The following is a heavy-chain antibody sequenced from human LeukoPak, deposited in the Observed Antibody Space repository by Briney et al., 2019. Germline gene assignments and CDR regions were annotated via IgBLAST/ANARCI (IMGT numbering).Heavy chain of an antibody. CDR2: INHSGST. V-gene: IGHV4-34*01. D-gene: IGHD6-13*01. Sequence: PSETLSLTCAVYGGSFSGYYWSWIRQPPGKGLEWIGEINHSGSTNYNPSLKSQVTISVDTSKNQFSLKLSSVTAADTAVYYCARGLPSSYYYYYYMDVWGKGTTVTVSS. CDR3: ARGLPSSYYYYYYMDV. CDR1: GGSFSGYY. J-gene: IGHJ6*03.